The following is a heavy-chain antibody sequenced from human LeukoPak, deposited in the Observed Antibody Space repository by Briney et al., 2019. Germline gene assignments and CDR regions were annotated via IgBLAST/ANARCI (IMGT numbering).Heavy chain of an antibody. J-gene: IGHJ4*02. D-gene: IGHD5-24*01. CDR3: ARVGDGYNPAFDY. Sequence: PSETLSLTCTVSGGSISGYYWSWIRQPPGTGLEWIGYIYYSGSTNYNPSLKSRVTISVDTSKNQFSLKLSSVTAADTAVYYCARVGDGYNPAFDYWGQGTLVTVSS. CDR2: IYYSGST. V-gene: IGHV4-59*01. CDR1: GGSISGYY.